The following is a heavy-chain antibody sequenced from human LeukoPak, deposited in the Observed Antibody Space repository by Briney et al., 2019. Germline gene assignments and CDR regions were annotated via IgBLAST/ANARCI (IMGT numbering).Heavy chain of an antibody. V-gene: IGHV3-7*01. CDR2: ISPDGSEK. J-gene: IGHJ4*02. Sequence: QPGGSLGLSCVASGFTLSSFWMNWVPPAPGKGLERVGTISPDGSEKYYVDSVRGLFTISRDNAKTSLYLQLNSLRADDTALYFCARGIVVVAVASDHFDYWGQGTLITVSS. CDR3: ARGIVVVAVASDHFDY. D-gene: IGHD6-19*01. CDR1: GFTLSSFW.